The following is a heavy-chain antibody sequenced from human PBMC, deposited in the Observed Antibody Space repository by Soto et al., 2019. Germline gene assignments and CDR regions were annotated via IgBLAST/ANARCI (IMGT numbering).Heavy chain of an antibody. V-gene: IGHV3-49*04. CDR2: VRSKAYGGTT. D-gene: IGHD3-3*01. Sequence: GGSLRLSCTGSGFTFGDYAMSWARQAPGKGLGWVGVVRSKAYGGTTDYAASVQGRFTIFRDDSKSIAYLQMSSLQTEDTGVYYCTKYTHVSRYSYFGMDLWGHGTTVTVS. CDR3: TKYTHVSRYSYFGMDL. J-gene: IGHJ6*02. CDR1: GFTFGDYA.